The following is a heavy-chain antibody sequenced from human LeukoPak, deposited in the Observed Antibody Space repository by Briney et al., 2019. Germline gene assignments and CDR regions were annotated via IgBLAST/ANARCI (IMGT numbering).Heavy chain of an antibody. J-gene: IGHJ3*02. CDR1: GFTFDDYA. V-gene: IGHV3-9*01. D-gene: IGHD3-16*01. CDR2: ISWSSGSI. Sequence: GGSLRLSCAASGFTFDDYAMHWVRHAPGKGLEWVSGISWSSGSIGYADSVKGRFTISRDNAKNSLYLQMNRLRAEDTAFYYCAKDLRSTAPGNICGPRTMGSASS. CDR3: AKDLRSTAPGNI.